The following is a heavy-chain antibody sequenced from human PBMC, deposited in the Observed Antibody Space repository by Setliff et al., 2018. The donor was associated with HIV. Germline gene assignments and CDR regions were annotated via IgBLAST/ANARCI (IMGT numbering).Heavy chain of an antibody. Sequence: PSETLSLTCTVSGGSINNYYWSWIRQPPGKGLEWIGYIYYSGSTNYNSSLKSRITMSVDTSKNQFSLRLRSVTAADTAVYYCARGALGPTVTSYYYYYMDVWGKGTTVTVSS. CDR2: IYYSGST. CDR1: GGSINNYY. J-gene: IGHJ6*03. D-gene: IGHD4-17*01. V-gene: IGHV4-59*12. CDR3: ARGALGPTVTSYYYYYMDV.